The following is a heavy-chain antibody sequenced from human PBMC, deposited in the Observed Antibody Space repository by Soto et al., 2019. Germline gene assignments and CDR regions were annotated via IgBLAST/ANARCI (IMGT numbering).Heavy chain of an antibody. D-gene: IGHD4-17*01. CDR1: GFTFSSYS. CDR3: AREYGDYGAAFGY. J-gene: IGHJ4*02. CDR2: ISSSSSTI. Sequence: EVQLVESGGGLVQPGGSLRLSCAASGFTFSSYSMNWVRQAPGKGLEWVSYISSSSSTIYYADSVKGRFTISRDNAKNSLYLQMNILRAEDTAVYYCAREYGDYGAAFGYWGQGTLVTVSS. V-gene: IGHV3-48*01.